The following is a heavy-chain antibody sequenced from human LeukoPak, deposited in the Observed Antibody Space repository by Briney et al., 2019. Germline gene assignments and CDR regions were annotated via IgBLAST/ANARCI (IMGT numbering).Heavy chain of an antibody. Sequence: PGGSLRLSCAASGFTFSSHSMNWVRQAPGKGLEWVSYISSSSSTIYYADSVKGRFTISRDNAKNSLYLQMNSLRAEDTAVYYCARENYYGSGRRYHDYWGQGTLVTVSS. J-gene: IGHJ4*02. V-gene: IGHV3-48*04. D-gene: IGHD3-10*01. CDR1: GFTFSSHS. CDR2: ISSSSSTI. CDR3: ARENYYGSGRRYHDY.